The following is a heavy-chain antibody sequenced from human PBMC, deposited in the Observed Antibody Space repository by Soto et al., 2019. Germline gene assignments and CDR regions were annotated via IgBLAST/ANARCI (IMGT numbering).Heavy chain of an antibody. J-gene: IGHJ4*02. V-gene: IGHV3-23*01. CDR2: ISRRGVNT. D-gene: IGHD1-7*01. Sequence: EAQLLESGGGLEQPGGSLRLSCVVSEFIFSSFALSWVRLAPGKGLEWVAAISRRGVNTYYADSVKGRFTISRVNAKNTLYPQMNSLSDRDTAVYYGAKLGFRINDLSELAPYYWGQGDLVTVCS. CDR3: AKLGFRINDLSELAPYY. CDR1: EFIFSSFA.